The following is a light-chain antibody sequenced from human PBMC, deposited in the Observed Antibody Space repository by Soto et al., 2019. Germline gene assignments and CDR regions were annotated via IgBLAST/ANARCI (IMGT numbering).Light chain of an antibody. CDR3: QQYDNLPYT. J-gene: IGKJ2*01. CDR1: QGISSW. CDR2: AAS. V-gene: IGKV1D-16*02. Sequence: DIQMTQSTSSLSASVGDRVPITCQARQGISSWLAWYQQKPEKAPKSLIYAASSLQGRVPSRFSGSGSVTDFSRTISSLQTEDFATDYYQQYDNLPYTFGQAPKLDIK.